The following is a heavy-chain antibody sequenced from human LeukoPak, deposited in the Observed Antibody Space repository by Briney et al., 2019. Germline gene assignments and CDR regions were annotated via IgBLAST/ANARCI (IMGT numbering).Heavy chain of an antibody. J-gene: IGHJ4*02. CDR2: ISGSGGSI. V-gene: IGHV3-23*01. D-gene: IGHD1-26*01. Sequence: GGSLRLSCAASGFTFSSYVMSWVRQAPGKGLEWVSTISGSGGSIYYPDSVKGRFTISRDNSKTTLYLQMNSLRAEDTAVYYCTRAWGSYSGLNPKRFDYWGQGTLVTVSS. CDR3: TRAWGSYSGLNPKRFDY. CDR1: GFTFSSYV.